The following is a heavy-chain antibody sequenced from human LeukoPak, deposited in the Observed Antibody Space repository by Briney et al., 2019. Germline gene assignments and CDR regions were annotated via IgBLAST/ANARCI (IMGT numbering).Heavy chain of an antibody. CDR1: GFTFSSYW. V-gene: IGHV3-74*01. CDR3: VRDGSGSYPIDY. D-gene: IGHD3-10*01. Sequence: GGSLRLSRAASGFTFSSYWMHWVRQAPGKGLVWVSRIKSDGSGTSYEDSVKGRFTISGDNANNTLYLQMNSLRAEDTAVYYCVRDGSGSYPIDYWGQGTLVTVSS. CDR2: IKSDGSGT. J-gene: IGHJ4*02.